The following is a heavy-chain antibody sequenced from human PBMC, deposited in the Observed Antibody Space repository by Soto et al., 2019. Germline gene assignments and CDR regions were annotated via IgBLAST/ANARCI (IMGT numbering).Heavy chain of an antibody. CDR2: TYYRSKWYN. V-gene: IGHV6-1*01. J-gene: IGHJ5*02. Sequence: SQTLSLTCAISGDSFSSNSAAWNWIRQSPSRGLEWLGRTYYRSKWYNDYAVSVKSRITINPDTSKNQFSLQLNSVTPEDTAVYYCAREGYYYDSSGYYYWFDPWGQGTLVTVSS. CDR1: GDSFSSNSAA. D-gene: IGHD3-22*01. CDR3: AREGYYYDSSGYYYWFDP.